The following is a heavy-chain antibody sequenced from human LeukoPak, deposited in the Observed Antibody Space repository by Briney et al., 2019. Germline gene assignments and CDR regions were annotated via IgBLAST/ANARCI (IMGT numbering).Heavy chain of an antibody. Sequence: GASVKVSCKASGYTFTSYAMHWVRQAPGQRLEWRGWINAGNGNTKYSQKFQGRVTITRDTSASTAYMELSSLRSEDTAVYYCASLRYSGYDDRRNNWFDPWGQGTLVTVSS. J-gene: IGHJ5*02. V-gene: IGHV1-3*01. CDR1: GYTFTSYA. CDR3: ASLRYSGYDDRRNNWFDP. CDR2: INAGNGNT. D-gene: IGHD5-12*01.